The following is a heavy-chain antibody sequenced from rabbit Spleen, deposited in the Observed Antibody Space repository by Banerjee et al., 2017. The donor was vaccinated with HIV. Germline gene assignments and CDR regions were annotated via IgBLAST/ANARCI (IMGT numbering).Heavy chain of an antibody. V-gene: IGHV1S40*01. J-gene: IGHJ6*01. D-gene: IGHD8-1*01. Sequence: QSLEESGGDLVKPGASLTLTCTASGVSFSSSSYMCWVRQAPGKGLEWIACIYTAAPYTWYANWAKGRFTISKTSSTTVALQVTSLTAADTATYFCARSAPYSGGSWTLDLWGQGTLVTVS. CDR1: GVSFSSSSY. CDR2: IYTAAPYT. CDR3: ARSAPYSGGSWTLDL.